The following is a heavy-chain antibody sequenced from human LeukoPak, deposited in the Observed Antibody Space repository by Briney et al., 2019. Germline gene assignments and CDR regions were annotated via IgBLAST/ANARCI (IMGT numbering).Heavy chain of an antibody. CDR2: MNPNSGNT. V-gene: IGHV1-8*02. CDR3: ARGDLYSGSSIGY. CDR1: GGTFSSYA. Sequence: GASVKVSCKASGGTFSSYAISWVRQAPGQGLEWMGWMNPNSGNTGYAQKFQGRVTMTRDTSINTAYMELSSLRSDDTAVYYCARGDLYSGSSIGYWGQGTLVTVSS. D-gene: IGHD1-26*01. J-gene: IGHJ4*02.